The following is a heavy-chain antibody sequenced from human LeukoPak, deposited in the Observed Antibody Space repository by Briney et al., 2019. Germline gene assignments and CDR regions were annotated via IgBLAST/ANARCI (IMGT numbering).Heavy chain of an antibody. CDR3: ARDGWPAFDY. J-gene: IGHJ4*02. V-gene: IGHV6-1*01. CDR2: TYYRSKWYN. Sequence: SQTLSLTCAISGDSVSKNSVAWNWIRQSPSRGLEWLGRTYYRSKWYNDYAVSVKSRITINPDTSKNQFSLHLKSVTPEDTAVYYCARDGWPAFDYWGQGTLVTVSS. D-gene: IGHD2-15*01. CDR1: GDSVSKNSVA.